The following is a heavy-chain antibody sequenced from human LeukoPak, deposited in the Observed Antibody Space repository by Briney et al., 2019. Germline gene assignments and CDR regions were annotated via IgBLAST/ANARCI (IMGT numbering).Heavy chain of an antibody. V-gene: IGHV3-23*01. D-gene: IGHD6-19*01. J-gene: IGHJ4*02. CDR3: ARGGLGSAFDN. CDR2: ISGSGSST. CDR1: GFTFSNYA. Sequence: GGSLRLSCAASGFTFSNYAMSWVRQAPGKGLEWVSGISGSGSSTYSADSLKGRFTISRDNSKNTLYLQINSLRADDTAVFYCARGGLGSAFDNWGQGTLVTVSS.